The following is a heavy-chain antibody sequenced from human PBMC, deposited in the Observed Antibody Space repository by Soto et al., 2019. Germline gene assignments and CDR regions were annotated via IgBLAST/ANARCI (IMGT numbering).Heavy chain of an antibody. Sequence: SETLSLTCSVSGGSMSKFYWSWIRKTAGKGLEWMGRVYATGTSDYNPSLRSRIAMSVDISKKTFSLRLRSVTAADTGVYYCVRDGWRPLRDCFDPWGQGILVTVSS. CDR1: GGSMSKFY. D-gene: IGHD4-17*01. CDR3: VRDGWRPLRDCFDP. CDR2: VYATGTS. J-gene: IGHJ5*02. V-gene: IGHV4-4*07.